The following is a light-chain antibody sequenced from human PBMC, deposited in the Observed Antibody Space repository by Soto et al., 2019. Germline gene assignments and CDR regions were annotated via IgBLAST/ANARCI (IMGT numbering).Light chain of an antibody. V-gene: IGLV6-57*04. CDR2: EDN. CDR1: SGSIASNY. CDR3: QSYDSSNHRV. J-gene: IGLJ3*02. Sequence: NFMLTQLHSVSESPGKTVTISCTRSSGSIASNYVQWYQQRPGSAPTTVIYEDNQRPSGVPDRFSGSIDSSSNSASLTISGLKTEDEADYYCQSYDSSNHRVFGGGTKLTVL.